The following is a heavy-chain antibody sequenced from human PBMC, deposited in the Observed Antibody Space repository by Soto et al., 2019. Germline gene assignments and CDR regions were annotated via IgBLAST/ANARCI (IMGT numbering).Heavy chain of an antibody. CDR1: GGSISSGDYY. V-gene: IGHV4-30-4*01. D-gene: IGHD2-15*01. CDR3: ARGGVGSSGALYYFDY. Sequence: QVQLQESGPGLVKPSQTLSLTCTVSGGSISSGDYYWSWIRQPPGKGLEWIGYIYYSGSTYYNPSPRIRVTISEETSKTRFSLKLGFVTAADTAVYYCARGGVGSSGALYYFDYWGQGTLVTVSS. CDR2: IYYSGST. J-gene: IGHJ4*02.